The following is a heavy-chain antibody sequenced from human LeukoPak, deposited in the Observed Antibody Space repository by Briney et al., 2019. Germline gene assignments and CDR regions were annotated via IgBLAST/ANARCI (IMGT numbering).Heavy chain of an antibody. Sequence: ASVKVSCKASGYTFTGYYMHWVRQAPGQGLEWMGWINLNSGGTNYAQKFQGWVTMTRDTSISTAYMELSRLRSDDTAVYYCAREKGGAVAGPLGAFDIWGQGTMVTVSS. CDR1: GYTFTGYY. V-gene: IGHV1-2*04. CDR2: INLNSGGT. J-gene: IGHJ3*02. CDR3: AREKGGAVAGPLGAFDI. D-gene: IGHD6-19*01.